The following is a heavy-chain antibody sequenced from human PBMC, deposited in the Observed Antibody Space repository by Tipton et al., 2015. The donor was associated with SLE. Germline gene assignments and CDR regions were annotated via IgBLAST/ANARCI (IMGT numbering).Heavy chain of an antibody. Sequence: TLSLTCSVSGDSMTSGGYYWSWIRQLPGKGLEWIGYIYYGGSVVYNPSLKSRVTISLDTSTVQFSLKLSSVTAADTAMYYCARHPDVATMLVDVWGQGTTVTVSS. V-gene: IGHV4-31*03. CDR1: GDSMTSGGYY. D-gene: IGHD5-12*01. CDR3: ARHPDVATMLVDV. CDR2: IYYGGSV. J-gene: IGHJ6*02.